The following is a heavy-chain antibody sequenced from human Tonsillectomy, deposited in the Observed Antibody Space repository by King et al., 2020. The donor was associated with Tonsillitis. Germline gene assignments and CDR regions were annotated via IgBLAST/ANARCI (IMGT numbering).Heavy chain of an antibody. Sequence: VQLVESGGGLVQPGGSLRLSCAASGFTFSSYSMNWVRQAPGKGLEWVSYISSSSSTIYYADSVKGRFTISRDNAKNSLYLQMNSLRAEDTAVYYCARGTCSYGFDYWGQGTLVTVSS. D-gene: IGHD5-18*01. V-gene: IGHV3-48*01. CDR2: ISSSSSTI. CDR3: ARGTCSYGFDY. J-gene: IGHJ4*02. CDR1: GFTFSSYS.